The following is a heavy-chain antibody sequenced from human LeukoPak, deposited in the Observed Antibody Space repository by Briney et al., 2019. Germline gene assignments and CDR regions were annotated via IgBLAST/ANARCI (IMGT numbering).Heavy chain of an antibody. J-gene: IGHJ4*02. D-gene: IGHD3-10*01. Sequence: GGTLRLSCAASGFTFSSYGMSWVRQAPGKGLEWVSAISGSGGSTYYADSVKGRFTISRDNAKNSLYLQMNSLRAEDTALYHCARDGSGSYDYWGQGTLVTVSS. CDR2: ISGSGGST. V-gene: IGHV3-23*01. CDR3: ARDGSGSYDY. CDR1: GFTFSSYG.